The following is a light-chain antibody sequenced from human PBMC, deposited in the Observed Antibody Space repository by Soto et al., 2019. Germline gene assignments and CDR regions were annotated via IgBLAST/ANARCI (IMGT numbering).Light chain of an antibody. V-gene: IGKV1-39*01. J-gene: IGKJ4*01. CDR3: QQSYSAPLT. CDR2: SAS. Sequence: DIQMTQSPPSLSASVGDRVTITCRASQSIANFLNWYQQKPGKATKVLIYSASTLESGVPSRFSGSRSGTDFTLTISSLQPEDFATYYCQQSYSAPLTFGGGTKVEIK. CDR1: QSIANF.